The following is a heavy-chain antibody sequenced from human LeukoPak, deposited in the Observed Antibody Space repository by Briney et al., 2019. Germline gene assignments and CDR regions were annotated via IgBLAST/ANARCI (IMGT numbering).Heavy chain of an antibody. D-gene: IGHD3-22*01. CDR1: GGTFSSYA. V-gene: IGHV1-69*13. CDR3: ARGGITMIVVVIPEAFDI. J-gene: IGHJ3*02. Sequence: SVKVSCKASGGTFSSYAISWVRQAPGQGLEWMGGIIPIFGTANYAQKFQGRVTITADESTSTAYMELSSLRCEDTAVYYCARGGITMIVVVIPEAFDIWGQGTMVTVSS. CDR2: IIPIFGTA.